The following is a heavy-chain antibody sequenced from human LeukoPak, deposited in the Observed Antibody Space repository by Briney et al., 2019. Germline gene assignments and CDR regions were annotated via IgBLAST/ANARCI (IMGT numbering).Heavy chain of an antibody. Sequence: PSETLSLTCTVSGGPNSSSSYLWAAIRQPPAKGLEWIGSIYYSGSTYYNPSLKSRVTISVDTSKNQFSLKLSSVTAADTAVYYCATQPLYSSSAFDYWGQGTLVTVSS. CDR2: IYYSGST. J-gene: IGHJ4*02. CDR3: ATQPLYSSSAFDY. D-gene: IGHD6-6*01. V-gene: IGHV4-39*01. CDR1: GGPNSSSSYL.